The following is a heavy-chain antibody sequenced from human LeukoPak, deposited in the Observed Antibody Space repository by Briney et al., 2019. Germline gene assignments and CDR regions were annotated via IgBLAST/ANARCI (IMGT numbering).Heavy chain of an antibody. Sequence: VASVTVSFTASGYTFTNNYLHWVRQAPGQGLEWMGMIYPRDGSTSYAQNFQGRVTVTRDTSTTTVHMELRGLRSEDTAVYYCARDQEGFDYWGQGTVVTVSS. CDR2: IYPRDGST. CDR1: GYTFTNNY. V-gene: IGHV1-46*01. J-gene: IGHJ4*02. CDR3: ARDQEGFDY.